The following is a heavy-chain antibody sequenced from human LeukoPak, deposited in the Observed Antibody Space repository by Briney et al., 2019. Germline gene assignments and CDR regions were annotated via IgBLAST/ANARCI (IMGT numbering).Heavy chain of an antibody. CDR3: ARANYGDYHFDY. V-gene: IGHV4-4*07. CDR2: FYFSGSS. J-gene: IGHJ4*02. D-gene: IGHD4-17*01. Sequence: SETLSLTCSVSSVSINGYYWSWIRQSAGKGLEWLGRFYFSGSSDYNPSLKSRVSMSIDTSQNHFYLRLTSVTAADTAVYYCARANYGDYHFDYWGQGTLVTVSS. CDR1: SVSINGYY.